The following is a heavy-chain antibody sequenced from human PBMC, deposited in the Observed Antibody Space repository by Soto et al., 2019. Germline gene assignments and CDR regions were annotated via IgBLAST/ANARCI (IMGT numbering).Heavy chain of an antibody. CDR1: GGTFSSYT. V-gene: IGHV1-69*02. Sequence: QVQLVQSGAEVKKPGSSVKVSCKASGGTFSSYTISWVRQAPGQGLEWMGRIIPILGIANYAQKFQGRVTITADKSTSTAYMELSSLRSEDTAVYYCARGPSIRGYSGYGYNWFDPWGQGTLVTVSS. J-gene: IGHJ5*02. D-gene: IGHD5-12*01. CDR3: ARGPSIRGYSGYGYNWFDP. CDR2: IIPILGIA.